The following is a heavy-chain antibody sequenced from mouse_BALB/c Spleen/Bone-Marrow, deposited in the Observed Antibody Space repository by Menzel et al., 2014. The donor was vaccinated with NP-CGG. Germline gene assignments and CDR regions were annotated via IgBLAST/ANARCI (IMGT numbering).Heavy chain of an antibody. Sequence: VQLQQSGAELVKPGASVKLSCTASGFNIKDTYMHWVKQGPEQGLEWIGRIDPANGNTKYDPKFQGKATITADTSSNTAYLQLSSLTSEDTAVYYCAPYYYGSSLFAYWGQGTLVTVSA. CDR3: APYYYGSSLFAY. V-gene: IGHV14-3*02. J-gene: IGHJ3*01. D-gene: IGHD1-1*01. CDR1: GFNIKDTY. CDR2: IDPANGNT.